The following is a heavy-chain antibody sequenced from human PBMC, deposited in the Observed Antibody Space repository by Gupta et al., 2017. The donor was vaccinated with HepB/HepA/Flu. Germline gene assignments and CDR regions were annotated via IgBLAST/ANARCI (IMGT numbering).Heavy chain of an antibody. D-gene: IGHD3-9*01. J-gene: IGHJ4*02. CDR2: INHSGST. CDR1: GGSFSGXX. CDR3: ARQDILTGRRYFDY. V-gene: IGHV4-34*01. Sequence: QVXXQXXGAGXLXXSXTLXLTCAVYGGSFSGXXXXXIRQPPGKGLEWIGEINHSGSTNYKSSLKSRVTISVDTTKNQFSLKLSSVTAADTAVYYCARQDILTGRRYFDYWGQGTLVTVSS.